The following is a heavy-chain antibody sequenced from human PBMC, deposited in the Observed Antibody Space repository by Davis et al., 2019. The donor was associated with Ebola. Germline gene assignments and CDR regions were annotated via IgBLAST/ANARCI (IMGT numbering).Heavy chain of an antibody. D-gene: IGHD1-26*01. CDR2: ISYDGSNK. CDR1: GFTFSSYG. J-gene: IGHJ4*02. CDR3: ARVSGSFLWGYYFDY. Sequence: PGGSLRLSCAASGFTFSSYGMHWVRQAPGKGLEWVAVISYDGSNKYYADSVKGRFTISRDNSKNTLYLQMNSLRAEDTAVYYCARVSGSFLWGYYFDYWGQGTLVTVSS. V-gene: IGHV3-30*03.